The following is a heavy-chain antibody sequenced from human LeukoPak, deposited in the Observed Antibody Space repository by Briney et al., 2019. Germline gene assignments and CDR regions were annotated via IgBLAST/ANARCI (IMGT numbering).Heavy chain of an antibody. Sequence: GGSLRLSCAASRFTFSSYALSWVRQAPGKGLEWVSAISGSGGSTYYAGSVKGRFTISRDNSKNTLYLQMNSLRDEDTAVYYCARGGGDTMGIKAFDPWGQGTLVTVSS. V-gene: IGHV3-23*01. CDR1: RFTFSSYA. J-gene: IGHJ5*02. CDR3: ARGGGDTMGIKAFDP. CDR2: ISGSGGST. D-gene: IGHD3-10*01.